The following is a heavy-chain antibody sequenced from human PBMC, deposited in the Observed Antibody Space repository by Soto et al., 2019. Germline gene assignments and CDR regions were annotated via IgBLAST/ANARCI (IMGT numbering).Heavy chain of an antibody. V-gene: IGHV4-4*02. J-gene: IGHJ4*02. D-gene: IGHD4-17*01. CDR1: GASISSSNW. Sequence: QVQLQESGPGLVKPSETLSLTCAVSGASISSSNWWTWVRQPPGKGLEWIREISHRGNTNYNPSLKRHVAISEDTSKNQFSLKLSSVTAADTAVYYCARAGYGGNSLDYWGQGTLVTVSS. CDR2: ISHRGNT. CDR3: ARAGYGGNSLDY.